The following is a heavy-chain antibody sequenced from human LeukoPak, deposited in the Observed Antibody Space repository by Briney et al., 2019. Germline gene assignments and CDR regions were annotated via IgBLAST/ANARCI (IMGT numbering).Heavy chain of an antibody. D-gene: IGHD6-13*01. CDR1: GFTFSSYA. Sequence: GSLRLSCAASGFTFSSYAMSWVRQAPGKGLEWVSAISGSGGSTYYADSVKGRFTISRGNSKNTPYLQMNSLRAEDTAVYYCAKGWVSAAAGCFDYWGQGTLVTVSS. J-gene: IGHJ4*02. V-gene: IGHV3-23*01. CDR3: AKGWVSAAAGCFDY. CDR2: ISGSGGST.